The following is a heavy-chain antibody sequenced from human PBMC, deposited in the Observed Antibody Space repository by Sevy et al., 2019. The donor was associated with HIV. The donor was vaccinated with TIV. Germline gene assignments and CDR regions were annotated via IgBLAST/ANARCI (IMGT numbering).Heavy chain of an antibody. J-gene: IGHJ4*02. CDR3: ARDDGNYYFHC. Sequence: GGSLRLSCAASGFTFSKYWMGWVRQAPGKGLEWVANIKQDAGQKYYVDSVKGRFTISRDNAKNSLYLQMNSLRAEDTAVYFCARDDGNYYFHCWGQGTLLTVSS. CDR2: IKQDAGQK. CDR1: GFTFSKYW. V-gene: IGHV3-7*01. D-gene: IGHD1-7*01.